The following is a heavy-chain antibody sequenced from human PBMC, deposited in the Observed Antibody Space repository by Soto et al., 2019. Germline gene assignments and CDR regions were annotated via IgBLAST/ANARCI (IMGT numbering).Heavy chain of an antibody. CDR1: GGSISSGGYS. V-gene: IGHV4-30-2*01. J-gene: IGHJ4*02. D-gene: IGHD1-26*01. CDR3: ARGGYSGSYLDY. Sequence: SETLSLTCAVSGGSISSGGYSWSWIRQPPGKGLEWIGYIYHSGSTYYNPSLKSRVTISVDRSKNQFSLKLSSVTAADTAVYYCARGGYSGSYLDYWGQGTLGTVSA. CDR2: IYHSGST.